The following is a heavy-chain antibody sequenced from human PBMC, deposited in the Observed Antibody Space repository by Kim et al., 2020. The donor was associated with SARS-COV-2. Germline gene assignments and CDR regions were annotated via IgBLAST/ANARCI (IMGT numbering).Heavy chain of an antibody. J-gene: IGHJ6*02. CDR1: GFTFSFYD. V-gene: IGHV3-21*01. CDR3: SSRSPPARYNGMDV. Sequence: GGSLRLSCAASGFTFSFYDMNWVRQAPGKGLEWVSSISGSSSHIYYADSVRGRFTVSRDNAKTSLYLQMNSLRAEDTAVYYCSSRSPPARYNGMDVWGQGTTVTGSS. CDR2: ISGSSSHI. D-gene: IGHD3-9*01.